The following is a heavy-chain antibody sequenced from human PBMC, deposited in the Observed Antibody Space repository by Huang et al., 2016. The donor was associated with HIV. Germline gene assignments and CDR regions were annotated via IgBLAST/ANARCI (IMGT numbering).Heavy chain of an antibody. CDR3: AHSTDASAATFYFDF. Sequence: QITLRESGPALVKPTQTLTLTCTFFGFSLTTSGVGVGWLRQPPGPALEWLAFIYSNGDGRYSQLLGSRLTSTKDTSKNQVVLTMTNMDPVDTATYYCAHSTDASAATFYFDFWGQGTLVAVSS. D-gene: IGHD6-25*01. CDR2: IYSNGDG. V-gene: IGHV2-5*01. J-gene: IGHJ4*02. CDR1: GFSLTTSGVG.